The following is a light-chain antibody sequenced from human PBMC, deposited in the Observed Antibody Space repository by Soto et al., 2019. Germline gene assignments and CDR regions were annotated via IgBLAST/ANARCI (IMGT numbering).Light chain of an antibody. Sequence: DIQMTQSPSSLSASVGDRVTITCRASQSMSSYLNWYQQKPGKAPKLLIYAASSLQSGVPSRFSGSGSGTDFTLTIISLQPEDFATYCCQLSYSTPPHTFGQGTKLEIK. V-gene: IGKV1-39*01. J-gene: IGKJ2*01. CDR3: QLSYSTPPHT. CDR1: QSMSSY. CDR2: AAS.